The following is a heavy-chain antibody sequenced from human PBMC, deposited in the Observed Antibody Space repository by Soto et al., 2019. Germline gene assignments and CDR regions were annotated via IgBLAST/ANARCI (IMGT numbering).Heavy chain of an antibody. Sequence: GASVKVSCKASGYTFTSYAMHWVRQAPGQRLEWMGWINAGNGNTKYSQKFQGRVTITRDTSASTAYMELSSLRSEDTAVYYCARGVVVVPAASVRYYYYYMDVWGKGTTVTVSS. CDR3: ARGVVVVPAASVRYYYYYMDV. V-gene: IGHV1-3*01. D-gene: IGHD2-2*01. CDR2: INAGNGNT. J-gene: IGHJ6*03. CDR1: GYTFTSYA.